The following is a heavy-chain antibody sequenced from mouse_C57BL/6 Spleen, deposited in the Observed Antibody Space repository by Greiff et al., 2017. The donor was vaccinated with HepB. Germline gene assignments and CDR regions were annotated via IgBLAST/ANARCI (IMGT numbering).Heavy chain of an antibody. J-gene: IGHJ4*01. CDR3: ERHEKRGLLRTYYAMDY. CDR1: GYTFTEYT. D-gene: IGHD2-3*01. V-gene: IGHV1-62-2*01. CDR2: FYPGSGSI. Sequence: VKLMESGAELVKPGASVKLSCKASGYTFTEYTIHWVKQRSGQGLEWIGWFYPGSGSIKYNEKFKDKATLTADKSSSTVYMELSRLTSEDSAVYFWERHEKRGLLRTYYAMDYWGQGTSVTVSS.